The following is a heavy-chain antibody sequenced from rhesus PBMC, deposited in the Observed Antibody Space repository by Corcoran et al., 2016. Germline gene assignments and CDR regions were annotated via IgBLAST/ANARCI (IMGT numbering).Heavy chain of an antibody. J-gene: IGHJ4*01. D-gene: IGHD3-3*01. V-gene: IGHV4S11*01. Sequence: QVQLQESGPELVKPSETLSLTCAVSGGSISGNSWTWLRPSPGKGLAGIGFIGGSIGSTNYKPSLKRIDTWTVDTANSQVYLKLSAVTAADPAVYYCVRGYIWAAPYDYWGQGVLVTVSS. CDR2: IGGSIGST. CDR1: GGSISGNS. CDR3: VRGYIWAAPYDY.